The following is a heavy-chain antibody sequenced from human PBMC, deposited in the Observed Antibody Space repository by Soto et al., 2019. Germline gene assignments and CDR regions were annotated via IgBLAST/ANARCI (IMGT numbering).Heavy chain of an antibody. V-gene: IGHV3-7*01. CDR2: INQDGSEK. CDR1: GFTFSSFW. D-gene: IGHD3-10*01. CDR3: ARAPRQELVRGVIISFDY. Sequence: GGSLRLSCVASGFTFSSFWMSWVRQAPGKGLEWVANINQDGSEKYYVDSVKGRFTISRDTAKNSLYLQMHSLRAEDTAVYYCARAPRQELVRGVIISFDYWGQGTPVTVSS. J-gene: IGHJ4*02.